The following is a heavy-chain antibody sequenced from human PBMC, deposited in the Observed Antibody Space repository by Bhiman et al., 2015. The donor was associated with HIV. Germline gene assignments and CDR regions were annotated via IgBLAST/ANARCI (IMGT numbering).Heavy chain of an antibody. CDR1: GFTFSSYG. Sequence: QVQLVESGGGVVQPGRSLRLSCAASGFTFSSYGMHWVRQAPGKGLEWVAVISYDGSNKYCADSVKGRFAISRDTSKNTLYLQMNSLRAEDTAVYYCAKDSNSNSLAAPPDFDLWGRGTLVTVS. CDR2: ISYDGSNK. CDR3: AKDSNSNSLAAPPDFDL. J-gene: IGHJ2*01. D-gene: IGHD6-6*01. V-gene: IGHV3-30*18.